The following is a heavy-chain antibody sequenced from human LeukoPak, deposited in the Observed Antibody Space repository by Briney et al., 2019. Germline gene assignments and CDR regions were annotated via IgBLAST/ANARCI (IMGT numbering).Heavy chain of an antibody. D-gene: IGHD5-12*01. CDR1: GGSISSYY. J-gene: IGHJ4*02. CDR2: IYYSGST. Sequence: PSETLSLTCTVSGGSISSYYWSWIRQPPGKGLEWIGYIYYSGSTNYNPSLKSRVTISVDTSKNQFSLKLSSVTAADTAVYYCARRGGYSYDFCFDYWGQGILVTVSS. V-gene: IGHV4-59*08. CDR3: ARRGGYSYDFCFDY.